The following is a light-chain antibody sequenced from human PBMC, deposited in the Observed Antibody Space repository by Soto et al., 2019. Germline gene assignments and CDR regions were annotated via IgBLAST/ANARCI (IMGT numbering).Light chain of an antibody. Sequence: EIVMTQSPATLSVSPGERATLSCRASQSVSSNLAWYQQKPGQAPRLLIYGASTRATGIPARSSGSGSGTEFTLTISSLQSEDFAIYYCQQYNNWATFGQGTKV. CDR2: GAS. CDR3: QQYNNWAT. CDR1: QSVSSN. V-gene: IGKV3-15*01. J-gene: IGKJ1*01.